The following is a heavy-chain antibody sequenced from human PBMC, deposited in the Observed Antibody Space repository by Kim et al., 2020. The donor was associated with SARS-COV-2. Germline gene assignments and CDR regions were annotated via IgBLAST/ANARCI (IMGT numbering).Heavy chain of an antibody. CDR3: ARGSYGMDV. J-gene: IGHJ6*02. V-gene: IGHV1-69*01. CDR2: GTA. Sequence: GTANYAQKFQGRVTITADESTSTAYMELSSLRSEDTAVYYCARGSYGMDVWGQGTTVTVSS.